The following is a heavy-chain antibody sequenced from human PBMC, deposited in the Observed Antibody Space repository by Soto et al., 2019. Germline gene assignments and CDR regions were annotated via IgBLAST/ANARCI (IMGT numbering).Heavy chain of an antibody. D-gene: IGHD2-2*01. V-gene: IGHV3-23*01. Sequence: PGGSLRLSCVASGFTFSRYVMTWVRQAPGKGLEWVSTINSNGGSTYYTDSVKGRFTISRDNSKNSLYLQMNGLRAEDTAVYFCARVPDLDYCSRTSCLYYFDYCGQGALVTVSS. CDR2: INSNGGST. CDR1: GFTFSRYV. CDR3: ARVPDLDYCSRTSCLYYFDY. J-gene: IGHJ4*02.